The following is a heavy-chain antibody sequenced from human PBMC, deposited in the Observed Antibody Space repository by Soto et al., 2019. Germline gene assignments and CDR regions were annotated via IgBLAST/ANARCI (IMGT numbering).Heavy chain of an antibody. D-gene: IGHD4-4*01. V-gene: IGHV2-5*02. CDR1: GFSLSTSGVS. Sequence: QITLKESGPTLVKPTQTLTLTCSFSGFSLSTSGVSVGWIRQPPGKALEWLALIYWDDDKRYSPSLKSRLTITKDTSKNQVVLTMTNMDPMDTATYYCAHSAPWTTGTTPNWFDPWGQGTLVTVSS. J-gene: IGHJ5*02. CDR3: AHSAPWTTGTTPNWFDP. CDR2: IYWDDDK.